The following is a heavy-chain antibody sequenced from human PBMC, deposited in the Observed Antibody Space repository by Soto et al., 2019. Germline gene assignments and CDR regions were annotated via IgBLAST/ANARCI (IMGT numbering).Heavy chain of an antibody. Sequence: SETLSLTCTVSGGSISSYYWSWIRQPPGKGLEWLGYIYYSGNTNYNPSLKSRVTISVDTSKNQFSLKVRSVTAADTAVYYCARWDIAVAGTPSYFDYWGQGTLVTVSS. J-gene: IGHJ4*02. CDR2: IYYSGNT. V-gene: IGHV4-59*01. CDR3: ARWDIAVAGTPSYFDY. CDR1: GGSISSYY. D-gene: IGHD6-19*01.